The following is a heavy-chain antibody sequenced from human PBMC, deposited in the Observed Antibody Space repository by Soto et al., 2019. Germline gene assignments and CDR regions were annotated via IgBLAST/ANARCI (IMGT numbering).Heavy chain of an antibody. CDR3: ARYGYSYSARLFDY. CDR1: GHSISSGFYY. D-gene: IGHD5-18*01. CDR2: IYHTEST. J-gene: IGHJ4*02. V-gene: IGHV4-38-2*01. Sequence: SETLSLTCAVSGHSISSGFYYWGWVRQPPGKGLEWIGSIYHTESTYYNPSLKSRVTMSVDTSKNQLSLKLSSMTAADTAVYFCARYGYSYSARLFDYWGQGTRVTVSS.